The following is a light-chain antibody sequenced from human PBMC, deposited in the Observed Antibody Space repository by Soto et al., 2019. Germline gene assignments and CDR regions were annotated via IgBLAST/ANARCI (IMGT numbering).Light chain of an antibody. V-gene: IGLV4-69*01. Sequence: QSALTQSPSASASLGASVKLTCTLSSGHSNYGIEWHQQQSEKGPRYLIKLNSDGSHSKGDGIPDRFSGSSSGAERYLTISSLQSEDEADYYCQTWGSGIVVFGGGTKLTVL. CDR1: SGHSNYG. CDR3: QTWGSGIVV. CDR2: LNSDGSH. J-gene: IGLJ2*01.